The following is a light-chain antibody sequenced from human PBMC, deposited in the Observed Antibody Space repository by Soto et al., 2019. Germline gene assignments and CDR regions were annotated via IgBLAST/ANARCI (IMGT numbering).Light chain of an antibody. V-gene: IGKV3-11*01. CDR2: DAS. J-gene: IGKJ1*01. CDR1: QSVSSY. Sequence: EIGLTQSPATLSLSPGQIATLSCRASQSVSSYLAWYQQKPGQAPRLLIYDASNRATGIPARFSGSGSGTDFTLTISSLEPEDFAVYYCQQRSNWPRTFGQGIKVEIK. CDR3: QQRSNWPRT.